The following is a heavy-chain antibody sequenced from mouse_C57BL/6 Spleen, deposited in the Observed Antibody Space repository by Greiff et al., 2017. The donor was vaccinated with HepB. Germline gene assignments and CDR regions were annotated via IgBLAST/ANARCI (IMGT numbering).Heavy chain of an antibody. CDR1: GYTFTSYW. J-gene: IGHJ4*01. V-gene: IGHV1-50*01. Sequence: QVQLQQPGAELVKPGASVKLSCKASGYTFTSYWMQWVKQRPGQGLEWIGEIDPSDSYTNYNQKFKGKATLTVDTSSSTAYMQLSSLTSEDSAVYYCARNGNYDYDVGNAMDYWGQGTSVTVSS. CDR3: ARNGNYDYDVGNAMDY. CDR2: IDPSDSYT. D-gene: IGHD2-4*01.